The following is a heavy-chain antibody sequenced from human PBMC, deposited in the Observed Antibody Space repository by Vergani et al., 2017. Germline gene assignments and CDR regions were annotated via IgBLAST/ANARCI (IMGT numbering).Heavy chain of an antibody. V-gene: IGHV4-31*03. CDR2: IYYSGST. Sequence: QVQLQESGPGLVKPSQTLSLTCTVSGGSISSGGYYWSWIRQHPGKGLEWIGYIYYSGSTYYNPSLKSRVTISVNTSKNQFSLKLSSVTAAVTAVYYCARGSQVRGVNWLDPWGQGTLVTVSS. D-gene: IGHD3-10*01. J-gene: IGHJ5*02. CDR3: ARGSQVRGVNWLDP. CDR1: GGSISSGGYY.